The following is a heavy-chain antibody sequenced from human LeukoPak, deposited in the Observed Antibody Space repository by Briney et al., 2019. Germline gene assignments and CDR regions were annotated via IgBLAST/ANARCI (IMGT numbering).Heavy chain of an antibody. Sequence: TGGSLRLSCAASGFTFSSYGMHWVRQAPGKGLEWVAFIRYDGSNKYYADSVKGRFTISRDNSKNTLYLQMNSLRAEDTAVYYCARDRIAVAGTGSDYWGQGTLVTVSS. V-gene: IGHV3-30*02. CDR3: ARDRIAVAGTGSDY. CDR2: IRYDGSNK. J-gene: IGHJ4*02. CDR1: GFTFSSYG. D-gene: IGHD6-19*01.